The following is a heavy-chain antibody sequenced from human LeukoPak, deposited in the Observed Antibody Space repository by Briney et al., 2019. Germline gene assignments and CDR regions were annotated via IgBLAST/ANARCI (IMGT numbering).Heavy chain of an antibody. J-gene: IGHJ4*02. CDR2: ISGHNGDT. CDR1: GYTFSIYG. Sequence: GASVKVSCKASGYTFSIYGISWLRQAPGQGLGWVGWISGHNGDTNYIQKFQGRVTMTTDTSTSTAYMELRSLRSDDTAVYYCARGFHYDSSGYPYDYWGQGTLVTVSS. CDR3: ARGFHYDSSGYPYDY. V-gene: IGHV1-18*01. D-gene: IGHD3-22*01.